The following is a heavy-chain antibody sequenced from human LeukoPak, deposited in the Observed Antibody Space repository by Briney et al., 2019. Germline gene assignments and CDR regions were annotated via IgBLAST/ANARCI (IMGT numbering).Heavy chain of an antibody. CDR3: ARDDYYYGMDV. V-gene: IGHV4-61*08. Sequence: SQTLSLTCTVSGGSISSGGYYWSWIRQPPGKGLEWIGYIYYSGSTNYNPSLKSRVTISVDTSKNQFSLKLSSVTAADTAVYYCARDDYYYGMDVWGQGTTVTVSS. CDR2: IYYSGST. J-gene: IGHJ6*02. CDR1: GGSISSGGYY.